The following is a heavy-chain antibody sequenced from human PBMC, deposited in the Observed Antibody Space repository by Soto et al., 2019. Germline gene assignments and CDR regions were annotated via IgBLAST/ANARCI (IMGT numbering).Heavy chain of an antibody. CDR3: AREGCTNGVCQHYYYYYGMDV. D-gene: IGHD2-8*01. Sequence: ASVKVSCKASGFTFTSYAMHWVRQAPGQRLEWMGWINAGNGNTKYSQKFQGRVTITADTSASTAYMELSSLRSEDTAVYYCAREGCTNGVCQHYYYYYGMDVWGQGTTVTVSS. J-gene: IGHJ6*02. CDR2: INAGNGNT. V-gene: IGHV1-3*01. CDR1: GFTFTSYA.